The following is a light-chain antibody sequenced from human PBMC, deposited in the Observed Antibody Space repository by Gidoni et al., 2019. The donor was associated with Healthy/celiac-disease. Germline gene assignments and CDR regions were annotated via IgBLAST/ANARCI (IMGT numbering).Light chain of an antibody. Sequence: AIRMTQSPSSLSASTGDRVTITCRASQGISSYLAWYQQKPGKAPKLLIYAASTLQSGVPSRFSGSGSGTDFTLTISFLHFEDFATYYCQLYYSYPQTFGQGTKVEIK. CDR3: QLYYSYPQT. CDR2: AAS. V-gene: IGKV1-8*01. CDR1: QGISSY. J-gene: IGKJ1*01.